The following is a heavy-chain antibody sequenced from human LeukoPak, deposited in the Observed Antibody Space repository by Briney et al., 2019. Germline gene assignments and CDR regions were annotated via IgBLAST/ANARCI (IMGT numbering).Heavy chain of an antibody. V-gene: IGHV3-11*01. J-gene: IGHJ6*02. CDR1: GFTFSDYY. Sequence: GGSLRLSCAASGFTFSDYYMSWIRQAPGKGLEWVSYISSSGSTIYYADSVKGRFTISRDNAKSSLYLQMNSLRAEDTAVYYCARDDLGYCSGGSCYEGDNYYYYYGMDVWGQGTTVTVSS. CDR3: ARDDLGYCSGGSCYEGDNYYYYYGMDV. CDR2: ISSSGSTI. D-gene: IGHD2-15*01.